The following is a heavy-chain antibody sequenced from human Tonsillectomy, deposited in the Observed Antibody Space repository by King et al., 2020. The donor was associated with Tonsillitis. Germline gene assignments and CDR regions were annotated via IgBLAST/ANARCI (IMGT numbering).Heavy chain of an antibody. CDR3: ARGRLYSSGWGIDY. CDR2: IAYVGSNK. V-gene: IGHV3-30*19. J-gene: IGHJ4*02. Sequence: VQLVESGGGVVQPGRSLRLSCAASGFSFSSYGLHWVRQAPGKGLEWVAVIAYVGSNKNYADSAKGRFIISRDNSNNTLYLQMNTLRAEDTAVYYCARGRLYSSGWGIDYWGQGALLTVSS. CDR1: GFSFSSYG. D-gene: IGHD6-19*01.